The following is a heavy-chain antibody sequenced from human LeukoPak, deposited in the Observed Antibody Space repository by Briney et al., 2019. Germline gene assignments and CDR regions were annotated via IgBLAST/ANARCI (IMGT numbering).Heavy chain of an antibody. CDR1: GFTFSSYG. J-gene: IGHJ4*02. D-gene: IGHD1-26*01. CDR3: ARDSGTHSGSYYTPDY. Sequence: GGSLRLSCAASGFTFSSYGMHWVRQAPGKGLEWVAVISYDGSNKYYADSVKGRFTISRDNSKNTLYLQMNSLRAEDTAVYYCARDSGTHSGSYYTPDYWGQGTLVTASS. V-gene: IGHV3-30*03. CDR2: ISYDGSNK.